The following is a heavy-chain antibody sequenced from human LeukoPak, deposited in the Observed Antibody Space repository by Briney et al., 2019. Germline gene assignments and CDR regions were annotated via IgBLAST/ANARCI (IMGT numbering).Heavy chain of an antibody. CDR2: IYYSGNT. CDR3: MRHEEEDGYNAKPFDS. Sequence: SETLSLTXTVSGGSIRNSNHYWGWVRQPPGKGLEWLGTIYYSGNTYYSPSLKGRVTISVDTSKNQFSLRLSSVTAADTAVYFCMRHEEEDGYNAKPFDSWGQGTLVTVSS. V-gene: IGHV4-39*01. D-gene: IGHD5-24*01. J-gene: IGHJ4*02. CDR1: GGSIRNSNHY.